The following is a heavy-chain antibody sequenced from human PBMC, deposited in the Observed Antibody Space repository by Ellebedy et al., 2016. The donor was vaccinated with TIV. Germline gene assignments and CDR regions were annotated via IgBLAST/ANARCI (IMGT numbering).Heavy chain of an antibody. V-gene: IGHV1-2*04. D-gene: IGHD2-2*02. CDR2: INPNTGGT. CDR1: GYTFTGHS. J-gene: IGHJ6*02. CDR3: ARDLGPAPISYYYYGMDV. Sequence: ASVKVSCXASGYTFTGHSIHWVRQAPGQGLEWLGWINPNTGGTNYAQKFQGWVTMTRDTSISTVYMELSRLRSDDAAVYFCARDLGPAPISYYYYGMDVWGQGTTITVSS.